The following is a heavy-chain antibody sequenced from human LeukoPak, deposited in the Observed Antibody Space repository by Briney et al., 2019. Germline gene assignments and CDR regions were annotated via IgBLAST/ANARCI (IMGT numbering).Heavy chain of an antibody. Sequence: GSLRLSCAASEFSVGSNYMTWIRQPPGKGPEWIGEINHSGSTNYNPSLKSRVTISVDTSKNQFSLKLSPVTAADTAVYYCASGYSSSWYSYNWFDPWGQGTLVTVSS. CDR2: INHSGST. CDR3: ASGYSSSWYSYNWFDP. CDR1: EFSVGSNY. V-gene: IGHV4-34*01. D-gene: IGHD6-13*01. J-gene: IGHJ5*02.